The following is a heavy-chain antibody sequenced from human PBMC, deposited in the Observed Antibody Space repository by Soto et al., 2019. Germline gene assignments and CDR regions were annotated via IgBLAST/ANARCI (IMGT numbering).Heavy chain of an antibody. J-gene: IGHJ3*02. Sequence: GGSLRLSCAASGFTFSSYAMSWVRQAPGKGLEWVSAISGSGGSTYYADSVKGRFTISRDNSKNTLYLQMNSLRAEDTAVYYCAKGILRFLEWLPRLDAFDIWGQGTMVTVSS. CDR1: GFTFSSYA. V-gene: IGHV3-23*01. D-gene: IGHD3-3*01. CDR3: AKGILRFLEWLPRLDAFDI. CDR2: ISGSGGST.